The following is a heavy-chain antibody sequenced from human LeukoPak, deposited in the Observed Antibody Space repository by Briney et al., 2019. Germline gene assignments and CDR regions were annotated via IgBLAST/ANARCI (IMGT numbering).Heavy chain of an antibody. V-gene: IGHV4-59*08. CDR3: ATSGDILTGYQKVTLAY. D-gene: IGHD3-9*01. CDR2: IYYSGTT. CDR1: GGSISSYY. J-gene: IGHJ4*02. Sequence: SETLSLTCTVSGGSISSYYWTWIRQPPGKGVEWIGYIYYSGTTNYNPSLKSRVTISVDTSKNQFSLDLTSVTAADTAVYYCATSGDILTGYQKVTLAYWGQGTLVSVSS.